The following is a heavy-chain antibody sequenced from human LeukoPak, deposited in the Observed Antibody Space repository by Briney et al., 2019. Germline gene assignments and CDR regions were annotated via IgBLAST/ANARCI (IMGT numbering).Heavy chain of an antibody. J-gene: IGHJ4*02. Sequence: GGSLRLSCAASTFIFSAYNMHWVRQVPGKGLEWLAIISHDGNTGHYADSVKGRFTISRDNSKDTVDLQMNSLRADDTAVYYCARDFNWAFDYWGQGTLVTVSS. CDR2: ISHDGNTG. CDR1: TFIFSAYN. CDR3: ARDFNWAFDY. D-gene: IGHD3-16*01. V-gene: IGHV3-30-3*01.